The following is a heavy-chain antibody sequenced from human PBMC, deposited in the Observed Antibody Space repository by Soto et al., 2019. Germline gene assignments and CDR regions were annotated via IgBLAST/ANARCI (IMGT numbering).Heavy chain of an antibody. D-gene: IGHD3-22*01. CDR3: AREDGDRYDGNGYLGRH. V-gene: IGHV3-74*01. CDR1: GFTFSSYW. Sequence: EVQLVESGGGLVQPGESLTLSCAASGFTFSSYWMHWVRQAPGKGLVWVSRIKSDGSGTYYADSGRGRLTISRDNARNTLYLQMNSLRVEDTAVYFCAREDGDRYDGNGYLGRHWGQGPLVTVSS. CDR2: IKSDGSGT. J-gene: IGHJ4*02.